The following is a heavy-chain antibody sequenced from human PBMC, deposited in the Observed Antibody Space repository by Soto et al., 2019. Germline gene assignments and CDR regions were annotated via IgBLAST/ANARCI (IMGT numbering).Heavy chain of an antibody. D-gene: IGHD3-10*01. J-gene: IGHJ4*02. V-gene: IGHV3-74*01. CDR2: ITDDGSTT. CDR3: TRGPRPTSIGTGAF. Sequence: GGSLRLSCETSGFIFKMYWMHWVRQVPGQGPQWVARITDDGSTTYYAASVEGRFTISRDNARNALYLQMTSLRPDDTAVYYCTRGPRPTSIGTGAFWGQGTLVTVSS. CDR1: GFIFKMYW.